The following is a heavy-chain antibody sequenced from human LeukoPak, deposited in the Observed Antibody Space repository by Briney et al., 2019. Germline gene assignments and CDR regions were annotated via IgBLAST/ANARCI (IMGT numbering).Heavy chain of an antibody. J-gene: IGHJ5*02. CDR3: ARIGYSSNWFDP. V-gene: IGHV4-34*01. CDR1: GGSFSGYY. D-gene: IGHD6-19*01. CDR2: IYYTGST. Sequence: SETLSLTCAVYGGSFSGYYSGWIRQPPGKGLEWIGNIYYTGSTYYNPSLKSRVAISLDTSKNQFSLKLSSVTAADTAVYYCARIGYSSNWFDPWGQGTLVTVSS.